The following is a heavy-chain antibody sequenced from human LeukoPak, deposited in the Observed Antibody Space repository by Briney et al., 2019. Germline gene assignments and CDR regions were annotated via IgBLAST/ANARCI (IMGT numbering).Heavy chain of an antibody. CDR3: ARGYCSGGTCYLVENWLDP. Sequence: ASVKVSCKASGYTLTAYYIYWVRQAPGQGLEWMGRINPNSSGTDYAQNFQGRVTMTRDTSISTAYMELSRLRSDDTAVYYCARGYCSGGTCYLVENWLDPWGQGTLVTVSS. CDR1: GYTLTAYY. CDR2: INPNSSGT. V-gene: IGHV1-2*06. D-gene: IGHD2-15*01. J-gene: IGHJ5*02.